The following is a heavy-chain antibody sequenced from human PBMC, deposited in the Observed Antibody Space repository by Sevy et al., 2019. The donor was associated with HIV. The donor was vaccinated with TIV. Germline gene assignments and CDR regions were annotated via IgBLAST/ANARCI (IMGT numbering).Heavy chain of an antibody. Sequence: SETLSLTCAVYGGSFSGYYWSWIRQPPGKGLEWIGEINHSGSTNYNPSLKSRLTISVDTSKNQFSLKLSSVTAADTAVYYCARGLILYDSSGYHPLGFDYWGQGTLVTASS. CDR1: GGSFSGYY. D-gene: IGHD3-22*01. CDR3: ARGLILYDSSGYHPLGFDY. CDR2: INHSGST. J-gene: IGHJ4*02. V-gene: IGHV4-34*01.